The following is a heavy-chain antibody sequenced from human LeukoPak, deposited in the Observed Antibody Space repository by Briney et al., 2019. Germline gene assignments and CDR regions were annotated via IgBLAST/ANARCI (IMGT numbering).Heavy chain of an antibody. J-gene: IGHJ6*03. Sequence: GGSLRLSCAASGFSFSTYNMNWVRQAPGQRLEWVSSITSGSSYIYHADSVKGRFTISRDNAKSSLYLQMDSLRAEDTAVYYCARDPYSGNYGAYYYYYMDVWGKGTTVTISS. D-gene: IGHD1-26*01. CDR3: ARDPYSGNYGAYYYYYMDV. V-gene: IGHV3-21*01. CDR2: ITSGSSYI. CDR1: GFSFSTYN.